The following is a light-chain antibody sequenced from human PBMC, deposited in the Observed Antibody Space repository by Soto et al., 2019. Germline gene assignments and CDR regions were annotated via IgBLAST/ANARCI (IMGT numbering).Light chain of an antibody. Sequence: SYELTQPPSVSVAPEKTATITCGGNNIGNKRVHWYRQKPGQAPVLLISYDSDRPSGIPERFSGSNSENTATLTISRVEAGDEADYYCQVWDIMTDNDVFGSGTKLTVL. CDR3: QVWDIMTDNDV. CDR2: YDS. J-gene: IGLJ1*01. CDR1: NIGNKR. V-gene: IGLV3-21*04.